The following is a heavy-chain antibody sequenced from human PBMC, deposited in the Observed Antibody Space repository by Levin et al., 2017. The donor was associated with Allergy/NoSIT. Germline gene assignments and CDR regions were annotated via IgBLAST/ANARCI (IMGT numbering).Heavy chain of an antibody. V-gene: IGHV3-11*03. Sequence: GESLKISCAASGFTFSDYYMSWIRQAPGKGLEWVSYISSSSSYTNYADSVKGRFTISRDNAKNSLYLQMNSLRAEDTAVYYCASASDNDSRRQQLLKDAFDIWGQGTMVTVSS. J-gene: IGHJ3*02. D-gene: IGHD6-13*01. CDR1: GFTFSDYY. CDR2: ISSSSSYT. CDR3: ASASDNDSRRQQLLKDAFDI.